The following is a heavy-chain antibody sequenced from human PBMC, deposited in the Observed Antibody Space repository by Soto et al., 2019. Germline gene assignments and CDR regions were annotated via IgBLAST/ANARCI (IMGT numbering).Heavy chain of an antibody. CDR2: ISSNGGST. CDR3: VRRIQLWPTYGMDV. Sequence: GGSLRLSWSASGLTFSSYAMRWVRQATGKGLEYVSAISSNGGSTYYADSVKGRFTISRDNSKNTLYLQMSSLRAEDTAVYYCVRRIQLWPTYGMDVWGQGTTLTVSS. J-gene: IGHJ6*02. D-gene: IGHD5-18*01. V-gene: IGHV3-64D*06. CDR1: GLTFSSYA.